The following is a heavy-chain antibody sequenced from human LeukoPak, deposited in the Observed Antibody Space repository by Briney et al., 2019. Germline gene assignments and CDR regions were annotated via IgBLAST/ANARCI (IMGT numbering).Heavy chain of an antibody. CDR3: ARAIYSRAWYASDI. V-gene: IGHV4-59*01. CDR1: GGSISSSY. J-gene: IGHJ3*02. D-gene: IGHD6-19*01. Sequence: PSETLSLTCSVSGGSISSSYWSWIRQAPGKGPEWIGYIFYTGSNDYSPSLKSRVTISVDTSKNQFSLMVNSVTAADTAVYYCARAIYSRAWYASDIWGQGTVVTVS. CDR2: IFYTGSN.